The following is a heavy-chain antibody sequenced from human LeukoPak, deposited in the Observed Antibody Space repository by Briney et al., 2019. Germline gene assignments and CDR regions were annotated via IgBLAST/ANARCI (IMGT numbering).Heavy chain of an antibody. D-gene: IGHD1-26*01. CDR1: GGSISSSSYY. V-gene: IGHV4-39*07. CDR3: ASYIVGANY. J-gene: IGHJ4*02. CDR2: IYYSGST. Sequence: SETLSLTCTVSGGSISSSSYYWGWIRQPPGKGLEWIGSIYYSGSTYYNPSLKSRVTISVDTSKNQFSLKLSSVTAADTAVYYCASYIVGANYWGQGTLVTVSS.